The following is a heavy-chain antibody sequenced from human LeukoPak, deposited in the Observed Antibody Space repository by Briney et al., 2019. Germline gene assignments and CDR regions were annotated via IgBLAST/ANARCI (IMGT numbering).Heavy chain of an antibody. J-gene: IGHJ1*01. Sequence: GGSLRLSCAASGFTFSSYAMSWVRQAPGKGLEWVSAISGSGGSTYYADSVKGRFTISRDNSKNTLYLQMNSLRAEDTAVYYCAKSGSYSSSWESSAEYFQHWGQGTLVTVSS. CDR3: AKSGSYSSSWESSAEYFQH. CDR2: ISGSGGST. CDR1: GFTFSSYA. D-gene: IGHD6-13*01. V-gene: IGHV3-23*01.